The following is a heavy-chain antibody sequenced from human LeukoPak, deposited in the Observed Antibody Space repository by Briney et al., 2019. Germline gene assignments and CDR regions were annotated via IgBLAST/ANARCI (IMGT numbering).Heavy chain of an antibody. V-gene: IGHV4-59*01. J-gene: IGHJ3*02. CDR3: AREGGGGAFDI. CDR1: GDSLSSYY. CDR2: IYYSGST. Sequence: SQTLSLTCTVSGDSLSSYYWSWIRQPPGKGLEWIGYIYYSGSTNYNPSLKSRVTISVDTSKNQFSLKLSSVTAADTAVYYCAREGGGGAFDIWGQGTMVTVSS. D-gene: IGHD2-15*01.